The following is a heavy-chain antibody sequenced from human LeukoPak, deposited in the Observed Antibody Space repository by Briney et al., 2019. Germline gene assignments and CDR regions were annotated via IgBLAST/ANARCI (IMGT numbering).Heavy chain of an antibody. CDR2: TYYRSKWYN. CDR1: GDSVSSNSAA. CDR3: ARDPRIAAAGLDAFDI. V-gene: IGHV6-1*01. Sequence: SQTLSLTCAISGDSVSSNSAAWNWIRQSPSRGLEWLGRTYYRSKWYNDYAVSVKSRITINPDTSKNQFSLQLNSVTPEDTAVYYCARDPRIAAAGLDAFDIWGQGTMVTVSS. D-gene: IGHD6-13*01. J-gene: IGHJ3*02.